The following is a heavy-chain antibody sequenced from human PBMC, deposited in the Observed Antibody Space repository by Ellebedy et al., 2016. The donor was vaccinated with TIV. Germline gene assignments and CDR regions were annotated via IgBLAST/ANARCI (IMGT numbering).Heavy chain of an antibody. Sequence: GESLKISCAASGFTFSSYWMHWVRQAPGQGLEWVANMNGDGNERYYVDSVEGRFTISRDNTRNSLYLQMNRLRADDTAVYYCTKDGSGTMNFWGQGTLVTVSS. CDR2: MNGDGNER. CDR3: TKDGSGTMNF. J-gene: IGHJ4*02. D-gene: IGHD1-1*01. V-gene: IGHV3-7*01. CDR1: GFTFSSYW.